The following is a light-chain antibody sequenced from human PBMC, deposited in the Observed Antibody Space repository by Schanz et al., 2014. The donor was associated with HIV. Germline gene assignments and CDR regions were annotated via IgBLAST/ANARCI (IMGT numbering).Light chain of an antibody. J-gene: IGLJ3*02. V-gene: IGLV2-8*01. CDR2: EVT. Sequence: QSALTQPPSASGSPGQSVTISCTGTSRDIGGYDLVSWYQQHPGKAPKLIIYEVTKRPSGVPDRFSGSRSGNTASLTVSGLQAADEADYYCSSYTFSSTLVFGGGTKLTVL. CDR1: SRDIGGYDL. CDR3: SSYTFSSTLV.